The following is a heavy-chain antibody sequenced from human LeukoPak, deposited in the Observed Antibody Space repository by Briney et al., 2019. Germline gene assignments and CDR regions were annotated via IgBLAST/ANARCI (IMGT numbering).Heavy chain of an antibody. Sequence: PGGSLRLSCAASGFTFSSYWMSWVRQAPGKGLEWVANIKQDGSEKYYVDSVKSRFTISRDNAKSSLFLQMNGLRAEDTAVYYCATSRSFDYWGQGTLVTVSS. CDR3: ATSRSFDY. J-gene: IGHJ4*02. V-gene: IGHV3-7*03. CDR1: GFTFSSYW. CDR2: IKQDGSEK.